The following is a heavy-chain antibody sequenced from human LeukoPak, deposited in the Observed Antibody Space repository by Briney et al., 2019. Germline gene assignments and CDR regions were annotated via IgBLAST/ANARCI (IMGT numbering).Heavy chain of an antibody. CDR1: EYTFTGYC. V-gene: IGHV1-2*06. J-gene: IGHJ4*02. D-gene: IGHD4/OR15-4a*01. Sequence: GASVKVSCKASEYTFTGYCMHWVRQAPGQGLEWMGRINPNSGGTNYAQKFQGRVTMTRDTSISTAYMELSRLRSDDTAVYYCARDTDYGGGSFDYWGQGTLVTVSS. CDR3: ARDTDYGGGSFDY. CDR2: INPNSGGT.